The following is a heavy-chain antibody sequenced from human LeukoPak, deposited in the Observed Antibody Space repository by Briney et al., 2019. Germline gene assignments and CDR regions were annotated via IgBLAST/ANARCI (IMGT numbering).Heavy chain of an antibody. D-gene: IGHD6-13*01. Sequence: ASVKVSCKASGYTFIDYYIHWVRQAPGQGLEWMGWINPNSGAPNYAQKFQGGVTMTRDTSISTVYMELSSLRSDDTAVYYCARLDRSSWETFDHWGQGTLVTVSS. CDR3: ARLDRSSWETFDH. CDR2: INPNSGAP. V-gene: IGHV1-2*02. J-gene: IGHJ4*02. CDR1: GYTFIDYY.